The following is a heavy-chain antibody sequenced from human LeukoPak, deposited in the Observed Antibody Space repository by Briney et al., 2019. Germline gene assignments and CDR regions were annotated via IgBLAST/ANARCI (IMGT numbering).Heavy chain of an antibody. CDR3: AREMELELNSLDC. D-gene: IGHD1-26*01. CDR1: GGSFSGYY. Sequence: PSETLSLTCAVYGGSFSGYYWSWIRQPPGKGLEWIGEINHSGSTNYNPSLKSRVTISVDTSKNQFSLKLSSVTAADTAVYYCAREMELELNSLDCWGQGTLVTVSS. J-gene: IGHJ4*02. V-gene: IGHV4-34*01. CDR2: INHSGST.